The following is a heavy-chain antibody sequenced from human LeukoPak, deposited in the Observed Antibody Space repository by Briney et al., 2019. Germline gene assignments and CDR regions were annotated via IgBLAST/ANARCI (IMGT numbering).Heavy chain of an antibody. CDR2: INSDGSST. V-gene: IGHV3-74*01. D-gene: IGHD5-18*01. J-gene: IGHJ6*03. Sequence: PGGSLRLSCAASGFTFSTYNMNWVRQAPGKGLEWVSRINSDGSSTSDADSVKGRFTISRDNAKNTLYLQMNSLRVEDTGVYYCARDGADTAMVYGAMDVWGKGTTVTVSS. CDR3: ARDGADTAMVYGAMDV. CDR1: GFTFSTYN.